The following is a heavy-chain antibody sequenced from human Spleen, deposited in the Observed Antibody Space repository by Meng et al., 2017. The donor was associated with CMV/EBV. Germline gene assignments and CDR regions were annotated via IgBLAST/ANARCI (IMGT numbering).Heavy chain of an antibody. CDR1: GYTFTSYW. J-gene: IGHJ5*01. Sequence: SCKTSGYTFTSYWIAWVRQMPGKGLEWMGVIFPGDSDTRYSPSFQGQVTMSVDKSISTAFLQWSSLKASDTAMYYCARQEADWFDSWGQGTLVTVSS. CDR3: ARQEADWFDS. V-gene: IGHV5-51*01. D-gene: IGHD6-25*01. CDR2: IFPGDSDT.